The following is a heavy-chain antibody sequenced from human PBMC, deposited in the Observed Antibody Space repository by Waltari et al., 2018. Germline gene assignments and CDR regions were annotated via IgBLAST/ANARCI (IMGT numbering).Heavy chain of an antibody. CDR3: ARGVLGDLSPYFDY. Sequence: QVQLQESGPGLVKPSQTLSLTCTVSGGSISSGPYYWSWIRHHPGKGLEWIGYIYYIGSTYYNPSLESRITISLDTSKNQFSLKLSSVTAADTAVYYCARGVLGDLSPYFDYWGQGILVTVSS. V-gene: IGHV4-31*03. CDR2: IYYIGST. CDR1: GGSISSGPYY. J-gene: IGHJ4*02. D-gene: IGHD3-16*02.